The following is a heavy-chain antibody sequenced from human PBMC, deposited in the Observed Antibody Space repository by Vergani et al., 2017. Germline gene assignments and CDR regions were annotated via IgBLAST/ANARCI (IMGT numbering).Heavy chain of an antibody. Sequence: VQLVQSGSELKEPGASVKISCKASGYTFINHGLSWLRQAPGRGLEWMGWINSISGHPTYALCFTGHCVFSWDTSVDTAYLQISGLKAEDTAVYYCAIVRLQASGTSPLYYVDYWGRGTRVTVSS. J-gene: IGHJ4*02. D-gene: IGHD3-10*01. CDR2: INSISGHP. V-gene: IGHV7-4-1*02. CDR1: GYTFINHG. CDR3: AIVRLQASGTSPLYYVDY.